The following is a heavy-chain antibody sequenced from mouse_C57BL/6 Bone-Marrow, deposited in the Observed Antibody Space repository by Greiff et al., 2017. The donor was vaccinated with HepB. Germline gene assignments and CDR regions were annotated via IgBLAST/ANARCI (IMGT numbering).Heavy chain of an antibody. CDR2: IWSGGST. V-gene: IGHV2-2*01. CDR1: GFSLTSYG. D-gene: IGHD2-3*01. CDR3: ARNDGYYGFAY. Sequence: VQLVESGPGLVQPSQSLSITCTVSGFSLTSYGVHWVRQSPGKGLEWLGVIWSGGSTDYNAAFISRLSISKDNSKSQVVFKMNSLQADDTAIYYCARNDGYYGFAYWGQGTLVTVSA. J-gene: IGHJ3*01.